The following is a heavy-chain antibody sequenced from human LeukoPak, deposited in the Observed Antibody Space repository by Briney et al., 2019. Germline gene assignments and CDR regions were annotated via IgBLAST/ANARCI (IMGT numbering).Heavy chain of an antibody. CDR3: ARDKSGTYLGYFDY. Sequence: GGSLRLSCAASGFTFSTYGMHWVRQAPGKGLEWVAIIWYDGSNKYFADSVKGRFTISRDNSKNTLYLQMNSLRAEDTAVYYCARDKSGTYLGYFDYWGQGTLVTVSS. CDR1: GFTFSTYG. CDR2: IWYDGSNK. D-gene: IGHD1-26*01. V-gene: IGHV3-33*01. J-gene: IGHJ4*02.